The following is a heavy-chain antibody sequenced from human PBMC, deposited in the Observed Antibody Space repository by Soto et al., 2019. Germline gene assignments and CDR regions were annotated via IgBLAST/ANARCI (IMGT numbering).Heavy chain of an antibody. V-gene: IGHV1-2*02. CDR3: ARPGPFSSSWYRANWFDP. CDR2: INPNSGGT. CDR1: GYTFTGYY. J-gene: IGHJ5*02. D-gene: IGHD6-13*01. Sequence: GASVKVSCKASGYTFTGYYMHWVRQAPGQGLEWMGWINPNSGGTNYAQKFQGRVTMTRDTSISTAYMELSRLRSDDTAVYYCARPGPFSSSWYRANWFDPWGQGTLVTVSS.